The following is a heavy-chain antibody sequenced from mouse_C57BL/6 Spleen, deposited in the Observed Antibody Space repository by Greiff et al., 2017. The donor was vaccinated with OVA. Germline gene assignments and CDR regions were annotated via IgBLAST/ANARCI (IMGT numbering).Heavy chain of an antibody. J-gene: IGHJ4*01. CDR1: GYTFTSYG. CDR2: IYPRSGNT. D-gene: IGHD2-4*01. Sequence: QVQLKESGAELARPGASVKLSCKASGYTFTSYGISWVKQRTGQGLEWIGEIYPRSGNTYYNEKFKGKATLTADKSSSTAYMELRSLTSEDSAVYFCARRYYDYEPYYYAMDYWGQGTSVTVSS. V-gene: IGHV1-81*01. CDR3: ARRYYDYEPYYYAMDY.